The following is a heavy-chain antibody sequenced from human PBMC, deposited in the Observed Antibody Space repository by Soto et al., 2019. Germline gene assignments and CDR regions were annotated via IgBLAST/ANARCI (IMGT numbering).Heavy chain of an antibody. CDR1: GFTFSSYA. CDR3: AKSVETSMGFDY. D-gene: IGHD5-18*01. J-gene: IGHJ4*02. V-gene: IGHV3-23*01. Sequence: GGSLRLSCAASGFTFSSYAMTWVRQAPGKGLEWVSSISGSGGSTYYADSVKGRFTISRDNSKNTLYVQMNSLRAEDTAFYYCAKSVETSMGFDYWGQGTLVTVSS. CDR2: ISGSGGST.